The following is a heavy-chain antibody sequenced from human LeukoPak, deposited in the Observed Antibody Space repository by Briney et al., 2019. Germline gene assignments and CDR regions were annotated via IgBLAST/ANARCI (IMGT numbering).Heavy chain of an antibody. CDR2: ISSSSSYI. D-gene: IGHD2-2*01. J-gene: IGHJ5*02. Sequence: GGSLRLSCAASGFTFSSYSMNWVRQAPGKGLEWVSSISSSSSYIYYADSVQGRFTISRDNAKNSLYLQMNSLRAEDTGVCYCARDAGDMVVVGAWFDPWGQGTLVTVSS. CDR1: GFTFSSYS. CDR3: ARDAGDMVVVGAWFDP. V-gene: IGHV3-21*01.